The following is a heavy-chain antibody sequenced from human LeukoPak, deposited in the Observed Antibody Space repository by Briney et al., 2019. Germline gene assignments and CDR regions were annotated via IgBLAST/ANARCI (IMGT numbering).Heavy chain of an antibody. D-gene: IGHD2-15*01. CDR2: VYYSGST. CDR3: ARIHRYCSGGACYVLDN. Sequence: SETLSLTCVVSGGSVSGYYWGWIRQPPGRGLEWTGYVYYSGSTNYNPSFKSRITISVDTSRNQFSLQLSSVAAADTAVYYCARIHRYCSGGACYVLDNWGQGTLVAVSS. V-gene: IGHV4-59*02. J-gene: IGHJ4*02. CDR1: GGSVSGYY.